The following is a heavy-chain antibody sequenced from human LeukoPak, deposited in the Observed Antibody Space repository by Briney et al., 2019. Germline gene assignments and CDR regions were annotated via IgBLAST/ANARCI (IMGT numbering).Heavy chain of an antibody. CDR2: INHSGST. Sequence: SETLSLTCTVSGGSISSYYWSWIRQPAGKGLEWIGEINHSGSTNYNPSLKSRVTISVDTSKNQFSLKLSSVTAADTAVYYCASKTAAGTDYYFDYWGQGTLVTVSS. D-gene: IGHD6-13*01. CDR1: GGSISSYY. CDR3: ASKTAAGTDYYFDY. J-gene: IGHJ4*02. V-gene: IGHV4-34*01.